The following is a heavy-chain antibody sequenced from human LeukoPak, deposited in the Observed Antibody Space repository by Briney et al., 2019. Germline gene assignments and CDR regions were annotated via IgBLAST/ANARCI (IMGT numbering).Heavy chain of an antibody. J-gene: IGHJ5*02. Sequence: SETLSLTCTVSGGSISSSSYYWGWIRQPPGKGLEWIGSIYYSGSTYYNPSLKSRVTISVDTSKNQFSLKLSSVTAADTAVYYCARDSRFLEWGEINWFDPWGQGTLVTVSS. CDR3: ARDSRFLEWGEINWFDP. D-gene: IGHD3-3*01. V-gene: IGHV4-39*07. CDR1: GGSISSSSYY. CDR2: IYYSGST.